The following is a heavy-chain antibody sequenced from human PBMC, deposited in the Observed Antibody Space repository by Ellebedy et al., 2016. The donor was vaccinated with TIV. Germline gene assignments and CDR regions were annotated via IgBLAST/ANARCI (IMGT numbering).Heavy chain of an antibody. J-gene: IGHJ4*02. CDR1: GFTFSSYA. Sequence: PGGSLRLSCAASGFTFSSYAMHWVRQAPGKGLEWVAVISYDGSNKYYADSVKGRFTISRDNSKNTLYLQMNSLRAEDTAVYYCARGSSHHHDYWGQGTLVTVSS. V-gene: IGHV3-30*04. CDR2: ISYDGSNK. CDR3: ARGSSHHHDY. D-gene: IGHD1-26*01.